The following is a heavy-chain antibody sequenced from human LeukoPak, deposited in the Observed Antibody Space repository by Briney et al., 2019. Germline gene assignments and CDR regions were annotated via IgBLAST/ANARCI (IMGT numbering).Heavy chain of an antibody. CDR1: GFTFSSYA. CDR3: ARDSRSGSYIDY. V-gene: IGHV3-23*01. Sequence: GGSLRLSCAASGFTFSSYAMSWVRQAPGKGLEWVSAISGSGGSTYYADSVKGRFTISRDNSKNTLYLQMNSLRAEDTAVYYCARDSRSGSYIDYWGQGTLVTVSS. D-gene: IGHD1-26*01. J-gene: IGHJ4*02. CDR2: ISGSGGST.